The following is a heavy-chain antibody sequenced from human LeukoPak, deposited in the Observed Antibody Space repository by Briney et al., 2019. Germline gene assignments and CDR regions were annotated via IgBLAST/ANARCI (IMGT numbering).Heavy chain of an antibody. Sequence: GGSLRLSCAASGFTFSSYSMNWVRQAPGKGLEWVSSISSSSSYIYYADSVKGRFTISRDNAKNSLYLQMNSLRAEDTAVYYCAREESSSWYGGDWFDPWGQGILVTVSS. D-gene: IGHD6-13*01. V-gene: IGHV3-21*01. CDR1: GFTFSSYS. CDR2: ISSSSSYI. J-gene: IGHJ5*02. CDR3: AREESSSWYGGDWFDP.